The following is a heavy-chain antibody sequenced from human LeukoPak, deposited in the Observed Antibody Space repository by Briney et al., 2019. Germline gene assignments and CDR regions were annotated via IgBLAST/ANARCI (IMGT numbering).Heavy chain of an antibody. J-gene: IGHJ4*02. D-gene: IGHD3-22*01. CDR1: GGSISRRSYY. V-gene: IGHV4-39*01. CDR3: ARRGYYDSSGSFDY. CDR2: IHYSWTT. Sequence: PSETLSLTCTVSGGSISRRSYYWGWIRQSPGNGLEWIGSIHYSWTTYYNPSLKSRVTISVDTSNNQFSLKLSSVTAADTDVNYCARRGYYDSSGSFDYWGQGTLVTVSS.